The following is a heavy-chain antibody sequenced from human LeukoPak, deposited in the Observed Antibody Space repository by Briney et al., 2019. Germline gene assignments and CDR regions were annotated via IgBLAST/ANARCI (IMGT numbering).Heavy chain of an antibody. V-gene: IGHV3-30-3*02. CDR2: ISYDGSNK. D-gene: IGHD3-10*01. CDR3: ANDYRSGSFHDF. CDR1: GFTFRSYA. Sequence: GGSLRLSCAASGFTFRSYAMHWVRQAPGKGLEWVAVISYDGSNKYYANSAKGRFTISRDNSKNTLYLQMNTLRAEDTAVYYCANDYRSGSFHDFWGQGTLVTVSS. J-gene: IGHJ4*02.